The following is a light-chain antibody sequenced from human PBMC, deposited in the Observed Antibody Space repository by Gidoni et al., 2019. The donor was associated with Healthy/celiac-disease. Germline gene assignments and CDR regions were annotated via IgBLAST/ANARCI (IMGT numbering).Light chain of an antibody. CDR3: QQYYSTPLT. V-gene: IGKV4-1*01. CDR1: QSVLYSSNNKNY. J-gene: IGKJ4*01. CDR2: WAS. Sequence: IVITQSPSSLAAYLGERATIICKSSQSVLYSSNNKNYLAWYQQKPAQPPKLLIYWASTRESGVPDRFSGSGSGTDFTLTISSLQAEDVAVYYCQQYYSTPLTFXGXTKVEIK.